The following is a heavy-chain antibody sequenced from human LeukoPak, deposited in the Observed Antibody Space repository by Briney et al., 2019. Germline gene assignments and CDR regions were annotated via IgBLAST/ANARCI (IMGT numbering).Heavy chain of an antibody. V-gene: IGHV3-7*01. CDR2: IKQDGSEK. Sequence: PGGSLRLSCAASGFTFSSYWMSWVRQAPGKGLEWVANIKQDGSEKYCVDSVKGRFTISRDNAKKSLFLQMNSLAADDTAVYYCARRQWLALDYWGQGTLVTVSS. CDR3: ARRQWLALDY. D-gene: IGHD6-19*01. CDR1: GFTFSSYW. J-gene: IGHJ4*02.